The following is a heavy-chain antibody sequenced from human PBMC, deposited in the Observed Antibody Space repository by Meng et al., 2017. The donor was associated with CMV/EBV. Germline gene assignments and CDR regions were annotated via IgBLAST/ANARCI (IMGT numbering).Heavy chain of an antibody. J-gene: IGHJ6*02. CDR2: IRYDGSNK. Sequence: GGSLRLSCAASGFTFSSYGMHWVRQAPGKGLEWVAFIRYDGSNKYYADSVKGRFTISRDNSKNTLYLQMNSLRAEDTAVYYCAKGDVPAAIWNYYYGMDVWGQGTTVTVSS. CDR1: GFTFSSYG. V-gene: IGHV3-30*02. D-gene: IGHD2-2*02. CDR3: AKGDVPAAIWNYYYGMDV.